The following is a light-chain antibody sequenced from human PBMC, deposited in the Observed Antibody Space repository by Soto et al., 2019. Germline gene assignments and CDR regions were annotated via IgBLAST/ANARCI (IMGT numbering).Light chain of an antibody. CDR2: LNSHGSH. V-gene: IGLV4-69*01. CDR3: QTWGTGIQV. J-gene: IGLJ2*01. CDR1: SGHSTYA. Sequence: QLVLTQSPSASASPGASVRLTCTLSSGHSTYAIAWLQQQPEKGPRYLMKLNSHGSHWKGDGIPDRFSGSTSGAERYLTISSLQSEDEADYYCQTWGTGIQVFGGGTKLTVL.